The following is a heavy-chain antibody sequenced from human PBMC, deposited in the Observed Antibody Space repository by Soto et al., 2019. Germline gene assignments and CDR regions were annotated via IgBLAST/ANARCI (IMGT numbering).Heavy chain of an antibody. V-gene: IGHV4-59*01. CDR2: IYYSGST. Sequence: KASETLSLTCTVSGGSISSYYWSWIRQPPGKGLEWIGYIYYSGSTNYNPSLKSRVTISVDTSKNQFSLKLSSVTAADTAVYYCARDSSSWAYDYWGQGTLVTVSS. J-gene: IGHJ4*02. CDR3: ARDSSSWAYDY. CDR1: GGSISSYY. D-gene: IGHD6-13*01.